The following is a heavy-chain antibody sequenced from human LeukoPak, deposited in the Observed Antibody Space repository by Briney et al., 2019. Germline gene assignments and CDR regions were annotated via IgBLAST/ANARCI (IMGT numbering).Heavy chain of an antibody. J-gene: IGHJ3*02. CDR2: IKQDGSEK. V-gene: IGHV3-7*01. Sequence: GRSLRLSCAASGFTFSSYWMSWVRQAPGKGLEWVANIKQDGSEKYYVDSVKGRFTISRDNAKNSLYLQMNSLRAEDTAGYYCARDRVIRPQGAFDIWGQGTMVTVSS. CDR3: ARDRVIRPQGAFDI. D-gene: IGHD3-16*02. CDR1: GFTFSSYW.